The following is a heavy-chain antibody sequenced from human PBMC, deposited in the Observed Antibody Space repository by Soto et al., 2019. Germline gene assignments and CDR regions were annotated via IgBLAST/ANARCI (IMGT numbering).Heavy chain of an antibody. V-gene: IGHV4-59*01. CDR1: GASISSYY. J-gene: IGHJ4*02. Sequence: QVQLQESGPGLVKPSETLSLTCTVSGASISSYYWRWIRQPPGKGLEWIGYIYYSGSTNYNPSFQSRVTISVATAKNQFSLALSSVTAPDSAVYYCATRMVRRVTYFDYWGQGTLVTVSS. CDR3: ATRMVRRVTYFDY. CDR2: IYYSGST. D-gene: IGHD3-10*01.